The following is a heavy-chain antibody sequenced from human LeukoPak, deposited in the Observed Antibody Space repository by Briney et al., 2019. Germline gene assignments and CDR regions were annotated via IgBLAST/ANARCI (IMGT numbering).Heavy chain of an antibody. CDR1: GYTFTDYY. Sequence: ASVKVSCKASGYTFTDYYMHWVRQAPGQGLEWMGLINPNSGDTNYAQKFQGRVTMTRDTSITTAYMELSRLRSDDTAVYYCAREGHCTSASCALDYWGQGTLVTVSS. V-gene: IGHV1-2*02. D-gene: IGHD2-2*01. CDR2: INPNSGDT. CDR3: AREGHCTSASCALDY. J-gene: IGHJ4*02.